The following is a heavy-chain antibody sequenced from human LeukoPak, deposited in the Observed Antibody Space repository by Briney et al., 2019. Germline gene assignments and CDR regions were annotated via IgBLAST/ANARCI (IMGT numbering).Heavy chain of an antibody. V-gene: IGHV4-34*01. CDR3: ARGRGNLRIAARPFAP. CDR2: INHSGST. J-gene: IGHJ5*02. Sequence: PSETLSLTCAVYGGSFSGYYWSWIRQPPEKGLEWIGEINHSGSTNYNPSLKRRVTISVHTSKNQFSLKLSSVTAADTAVYYCARGRGNLRIAARPFAPWGQGTLVTVSS. D-gene: IGHD6-6*01. CDR1: GGSFSGYY.